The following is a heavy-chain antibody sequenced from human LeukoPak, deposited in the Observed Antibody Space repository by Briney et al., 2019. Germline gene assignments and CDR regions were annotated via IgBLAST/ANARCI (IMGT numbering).Heavy chain of an antibody. D-gene: IGHD5-12*01. CDR2: INPNSGGT. CDR3: ARDSGYPRYRFDY. J-gene: IGHJ4*02. Sequence: ASVKVSCKASGYTFTGYYMHWVRQAPGQGLEWMGWINPNSGGTNYAQKFQDWVTMTRDTSISTAYMELSRLRSDDTAVYYCARDSGYPRYRFDYWGQGTLVTVSS. CDR1: GYTFTGYY. V-gene: IGHV1-2*04.